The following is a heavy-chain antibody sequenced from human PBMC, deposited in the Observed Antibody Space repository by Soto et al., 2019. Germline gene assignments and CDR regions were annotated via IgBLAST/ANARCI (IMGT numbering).Heavy chain of an antibody. CDR2: IWFDGSNR. D-gene: IGHD3-22*01. Sequence: LSLSCAAAGFSFSNFAMHWIRQAPGKGLECVAVIWFDGSNRDYADSVKGRFTVSRNNSENTLSLQMNNLRAEDTGVDYCAREGDSSGYPVYLDSWGQGTVVTVSS. V-gene: IGHV3-33*01. CDR3: AREGDSSGYPVYLDS. CDR1: GFSFSNFA. J-gene: IGHJ4*02.